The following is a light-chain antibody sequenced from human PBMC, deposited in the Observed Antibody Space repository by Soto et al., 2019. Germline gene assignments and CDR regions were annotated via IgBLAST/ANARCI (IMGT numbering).Light chain of an antibody. CDR3: QQYGSSPPVIT. V-gene: IGKV3-20*01. J-gene: IGKJ5*01. Sequence: EIVLTQSPGTLSLSPGERATLSCRASQSVSSSYLAWYQQKPGQAPRLLIYGASSRATGIPDRFSGSGSGTDFTLTISRLEPEDFAVYYCQQYGSSPPVITFGQGKRLEIK. CDR1: QSVSSSY. CDR2: GAS.